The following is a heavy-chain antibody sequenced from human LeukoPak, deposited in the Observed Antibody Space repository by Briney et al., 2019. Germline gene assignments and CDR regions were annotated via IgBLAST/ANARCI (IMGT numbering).Heavy chain of an antibody. CDR3: ARDRIPLLRYFDWLLDY. Sequence: ATVKVSCKASGGTFSSYAISWVRQAPGQGLEWMGGIIPIFGTANYAQKFQGRVTITTDESTSTAYMELSSLRSEDTAVYYCARDRIPLLRYFDWLLDYWGQGTLVTVSS. CDR2: IIPIFGTA. D-gene: IGHD3-9*01. CDR1: GGTFSSYA. J-gene: IGHJ4*02. V-gene: IGHV1-69*05.